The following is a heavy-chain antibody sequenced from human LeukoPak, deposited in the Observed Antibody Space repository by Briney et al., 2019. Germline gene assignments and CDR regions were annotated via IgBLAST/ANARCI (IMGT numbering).Heavy chain of an antibody. Sequence: GGSLRLSCVASGLTFSSYWMSWVRQAPGKGLEWVSYISSSGSTIYYAASVKGRFTISRDNAKNSLYLQMNSLRAEDTAVYYCAKDREWELPDDLDAFDISGQGTMVTVSS. V-gene: IGHV3-48*04. CDR2: ISSSGSTI. D-gene: IGHD1-26*01. CDR1: GLTFSSYW. J-gene: IGHJ3*02. CDR3: AKDREWELPDDLDAFDI.